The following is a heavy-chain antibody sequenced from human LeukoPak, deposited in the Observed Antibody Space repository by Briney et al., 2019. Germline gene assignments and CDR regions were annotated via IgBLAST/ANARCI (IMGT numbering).Heavy chain of an antibody. CDR3: ARASIVVVPAALSPPYYFDY. CDR1: GGSISSGGYY. D-gene: IGHD2-2*01. Sequence: PSQTLSLTCTVSGGSISSGGYYWSWIRQHPGKGLEWIGYIYYSGSTYYNPSLKSRVTISVDTSKNQFSLKLSSVTAADTAVYYCARASIVVVPAALSPPYYFDYWGQGTLVTVSS. V-gene: IGHV4-31*03. CDR2: IYYSGST. J-gene: IGHJ4*02.